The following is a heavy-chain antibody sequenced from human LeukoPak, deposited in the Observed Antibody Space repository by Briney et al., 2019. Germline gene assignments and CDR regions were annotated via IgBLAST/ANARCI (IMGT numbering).Heavy chain of an antibody. V-gene: IGHV3-9*01. CDR1: GFTFDDYA. J-gene: IGHJ6*02. CDR2: ISWNSGSI. Sequence: GGSLRLSCAASGFTFDDYAMHWVRQAPGKGLEWVSGISWNSGSIGYADSVKGRFTISRDNAKNSLYLQMNSLRAEDTALYYCAKDIRIAAAGTTYYYYGMDVWGQGTTVTVSS. D-gene: IGHD6-13*01. CDR3: AKDIRIAAAGTTYYYYGMDV.